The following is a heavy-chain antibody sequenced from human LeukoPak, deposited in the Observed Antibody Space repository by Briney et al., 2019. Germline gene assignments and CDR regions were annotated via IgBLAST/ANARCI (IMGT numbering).Heavy chain of an antibody. D-gene: IGHD3-22*01. J-gene: IGHJ3*01. V-gene: IGHV1-2*02. CDR1: GYTFTGYY. Sequence: ASVKVSCKASGYTFTGYYMHWVRQAPGQGLEWMGWINPNSGGTNYAQKFQGRVTMTRDTSISTAYMELSRLRSDDTAVYYCARDRYYYDSSGYYSAWGKGTMVTVSS. CDR2: INPNSGGT. CDR3: ARDRYYYDSSGYYSA.